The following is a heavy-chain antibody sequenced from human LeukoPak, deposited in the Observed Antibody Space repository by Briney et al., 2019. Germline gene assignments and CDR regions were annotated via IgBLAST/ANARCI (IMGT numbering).Heavy chain of an antibody. CDR2: LYTSGTT. V-gene: IGHV4-61*09. Sequence: PSETLSLTCTVSGGSISSVSYYWTWIRQPAGKGLEWIVHLYTSGTTSYTPFLQSRVTISADTSKHQFSLRLASVTAADTAVYYCARAGGSVGWYGTIDSWGQGTLVTVSS. J-gene: IGHJ4*02. CDR3: ARAGGSVGWYGTIDS. D-gene: IGHD6-19*01. CDR1: GGSISSVSYY.